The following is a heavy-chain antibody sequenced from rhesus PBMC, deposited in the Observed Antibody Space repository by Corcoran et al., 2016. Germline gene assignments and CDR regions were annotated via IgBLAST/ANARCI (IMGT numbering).Heavy chain of an antibody. Sequence: QLQLQESGPGLVKPSETLSVTCAVSGGSISSSYWSWIRQAPGKGLEWIGYIYGSGSSTNYNPSLKSRVTLSVDTSKNQLSLKLSSVTTADTAVYYCARWEYCSSTYCSFVDYWGQGVLVTVSS. J-gene: IGHJ4*01. CDR3: ARWEYCSSTYCSFVDY. CDR2: IYGSGSST. V-gene: IGHV4-169*01. D-gene: IGHD2-15*01. CDR1: GGSISSSY.